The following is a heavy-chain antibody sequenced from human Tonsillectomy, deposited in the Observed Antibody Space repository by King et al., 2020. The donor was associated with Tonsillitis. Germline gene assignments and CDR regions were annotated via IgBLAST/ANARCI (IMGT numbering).Heavy chain of an antibody. J-gene: IGHJ6*03. CDR3: ARDGPNYYYMDV. CDR1: GFTFSSYG. CDR2: IWYNGSNK. Sequence: QVQLVESGGGVVQPGRSLRLSCAASGFTFSSYGMHWVRQAPGKGLEWVAVIWYNGSNKYYADSVKGRLTISRDNSKNTLYLQMNSLRAEDTAVYYCARDGPNYYYMDVWGTGTTVTVSS. V-gene: IGHV3-33*08.